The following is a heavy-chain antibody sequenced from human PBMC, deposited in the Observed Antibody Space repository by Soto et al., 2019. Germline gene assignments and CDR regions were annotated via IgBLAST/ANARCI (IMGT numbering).Heavy chain of an antibody. V-gene: IGHV3-23*01. CDR3: AILSVLTVAGTNFDY. Sequence: LRLSCAASGFTFSSYAMSWVRQAPGKGLEWVSAISGSGGSTYYADSVKGRFTISRDNSKNTLYLQMNSLRAEDTAVYYCAILSVLTVAGTNFDYWGQGTLVTVSS. D-gene: IGHD6-19*01. J-gene: IGHJ4*02. CDR2: ISGSGGST. CDR1: GFTFSSYA.